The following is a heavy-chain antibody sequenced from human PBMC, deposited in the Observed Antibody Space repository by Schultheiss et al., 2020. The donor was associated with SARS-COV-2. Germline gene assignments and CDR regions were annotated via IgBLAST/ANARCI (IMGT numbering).Heavy chain of an antibody. D-gene: IGHD1-26*01. CDR3: ARSLIVGVDY. CDR2: ISSNGGST. Sequence: GGSLRLSCAASGFTFSSYAMHWVRQAPGKGLEYVSAISSNGGSTYYADSVKGRFTISRDNSKNTLYLQMNSLRAEDTAVYYCARSLIVGVDYWGQGTLVTVSS. CDR1: GFTFSSYA. V-gene: IGHV3-64*04. J-gene: IGHJ4*02.